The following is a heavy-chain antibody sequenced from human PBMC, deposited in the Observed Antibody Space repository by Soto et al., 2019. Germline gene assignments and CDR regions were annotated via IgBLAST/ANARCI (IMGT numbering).Heavy chain of an antibody. D-gene: IGHD5-18*01. CDR3: ARTYGYSYGPLDY. Sequence: EVHLVESGGGLVQPGGSLRLSCAASGFTFRNYWMHWVRQAPGKGPVWVSRINSDGTTIFYADSVKGRFTGSRDNAKNTLYLQMNSLTAADTAVYYCARTYGYSYGPLDYWGRGTLVTVSS. V-gene: IGHV3-74*01. CDR2: INSDGTTI. CDR1: GFTFRNYW. J-gene: IGHJ4*02.